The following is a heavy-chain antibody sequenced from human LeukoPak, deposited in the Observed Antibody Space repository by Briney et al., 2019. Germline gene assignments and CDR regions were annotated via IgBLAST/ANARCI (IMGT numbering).Heavy chain of an antibody. CDR3: ASNLYSYGFDY. V-gene: IGHV4-39*01. CDR2: IYYSENT. Sequence: SETLSLTCTVSGGSISSSSYYWGWIRQPPGKGLEWIGSIYYSENTYYNPSLTSRLTISVDTSKNQFSLKLSSVTAADTAVYYCASNLYSYGFDYWGQGTLVTVSS. D-gene: IGHD5-18*01. CDR1: GGSISSSSYY. J-gene: IGHJ4*02.